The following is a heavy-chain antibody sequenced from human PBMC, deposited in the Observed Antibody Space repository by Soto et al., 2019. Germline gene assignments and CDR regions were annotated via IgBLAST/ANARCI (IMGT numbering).Heavy chain of an antibody. D-gene: IGHD2-15*01. CDR2: ISSSSSTI. CDR3: ARGVVAATPYVGAFDI. J-gene: IGHJ3*02. Sequence: EVQLVESGGGLVQPGGSLRLSCAASGFTFSSYSMNWVRQAPGKGLEWVSYISSSSSTIYYADSVKGRFTISRDNAKNSLYLQMNSLRAEDTDVYYCARGVVAATPYVGAFDIWGQGTMVTVSS. CDR1: GFTFSSYS. V-gene: IGHV3-48*01.